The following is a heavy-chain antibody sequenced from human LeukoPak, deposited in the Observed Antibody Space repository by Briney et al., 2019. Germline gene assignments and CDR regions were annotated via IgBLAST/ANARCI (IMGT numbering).Heavy chain of an antibody. Sequence: PGGSLRLSCAASGFTFSSYGMHWVRQAPGKGLEWVAVISYDGSNKYYAGSVKGRFTISRDNSKNTLYLQMNSLRAEDTAVYYCAKDAAGELSSYTFDYWGQGTLVTVSS. J-gene: IGHJ4*02. CDR1: GFTFSSYG. V-gene: IGHV3-30*18. D-gene: IGHD3-16*02. CDR3: AKDAAGELSSYTFDY. CDR2: ISYDGSNK.